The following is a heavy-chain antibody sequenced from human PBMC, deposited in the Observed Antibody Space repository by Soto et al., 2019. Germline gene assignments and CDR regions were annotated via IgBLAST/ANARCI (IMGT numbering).Heavy chain of an antibody. CDR2: IYYSGST. CDR1: TDSIRSYY. V-gene: IGHV4-59*01. Sequence: QVQLQESGPGLVKPSETLSLTCTVSTDSIRSYYWTWIRQPPGKGLEWIGYIYYSGSTSYNPSLKSRGTISLDTSKNHFSLKLSSVTAADTAVYYCARRYCSSNNCPFDPWGQGTLVTVSS. J-gene: IGHJ5*02. D-gene: IGHD2-2*01. CDR3: ARRYCSSNNCPFDP.